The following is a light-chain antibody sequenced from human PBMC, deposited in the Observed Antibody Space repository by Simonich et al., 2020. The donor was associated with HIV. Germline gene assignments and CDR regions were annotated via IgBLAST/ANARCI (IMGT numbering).Light chain of an antibody. CDR3: LQDYNYPRT. V-gene: IGKV1-6*01. Sequence: AIQMTQSPSSLSASVGDRVTITCRASQGIRNDLGWYQQKPGKAPKLMIYAASSLQSGVPSRFSGSGSGTDFTLTIISLQPEDFATYYCLQDYNYPRTFGRGTKVDIK. CDR1: QGIRND. J-gene: IGKJ1*01. CDR2: AAS.